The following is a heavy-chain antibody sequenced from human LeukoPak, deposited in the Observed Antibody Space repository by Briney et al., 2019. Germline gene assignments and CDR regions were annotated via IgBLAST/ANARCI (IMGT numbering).Heavy chain of an antibody. D-gene: IGHD2-8*01. CDR3: ARDTNGLDY. Sequence: GGSLRLSCAASGFTFSSHRMHWVRQAPGKGLVWVSCVSTDGSTTNYADSVKGRFTISRDNAKNTLYLQMNSLRVEDTAVYYCARDTNGLDYWGLGTRVTVSS. V-gene: IGHV3-74*01. CDR2: VSTDGSTT. CDR1: GFTFSSHR. J-gene: IGHJ4*02.